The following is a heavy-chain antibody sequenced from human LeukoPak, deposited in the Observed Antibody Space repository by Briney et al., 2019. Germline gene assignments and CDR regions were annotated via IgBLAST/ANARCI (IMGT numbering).Heavy chain of an antibody. CDR2: IKHSGST. CDR1: GYSISSGYY. D-gene: IGHD3-10*01. V-gene: IGHV4-38-2*02. Sequence: KPSETLSLTCTVSGYSISSGYYWSWIRQPPGKGLEWIGEIKHSGSTNYNPSLKSRVTISVDTSKNQFSLKLSSVTAADTAVYYCARHLSPKLLWFGELLRDRNYYFDYWGQGTLVTVSS. J-gene: IGHJ4*02. CDR3: ARHLSPKLLWFGELLRDRNYYFDY.